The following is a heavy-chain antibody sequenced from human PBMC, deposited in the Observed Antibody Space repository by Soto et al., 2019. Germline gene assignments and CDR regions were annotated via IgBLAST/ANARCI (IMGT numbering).Heavy chain of an antibody. J-gene: IGHJ4*02. V-gene: IGHV3-23*01. CDR3: AKVFSTEGGNHFDH. D-gene: IGHD1-1*01. Sequence: GSLRLSCAASGFTFAMNWVRQAPGKGLEWVSAISNSFSDGNTHYADSVKGRFTISRDNDKNTVFLEMNSLRAEDTAVYYCAKVFSTEGGNHFDHWGQGTLVTVSS. CDR1: GFTFA. CDR2: ISNSFSDGNT.